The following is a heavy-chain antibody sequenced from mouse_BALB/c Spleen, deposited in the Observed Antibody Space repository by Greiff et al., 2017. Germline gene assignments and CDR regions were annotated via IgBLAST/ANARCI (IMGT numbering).Heavy chain of an antibody. CDR2: IYPGSGST. CDR3: ARESYYYGSGGFAY. V-gene: IGHV1-55*01. CDR1: GYNFTSYW. D-gene: IGHD1-1*01. J-gene: IGHJ3*01. Sequence: QVQLQQPGAELVKPGTSVKLSCKASGYNFTSYWINWVKLRPGQGLEWIGDIYPGSGSTNYNEKFKSKATLTVDTSSSTAYMQLSSLASEDSALYYCARESYYYGSGGFAYWGQGTLVTVSA.